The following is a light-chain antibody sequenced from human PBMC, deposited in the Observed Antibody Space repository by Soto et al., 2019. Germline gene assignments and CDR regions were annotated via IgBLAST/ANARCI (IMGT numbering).Light chain of an antibody. J-gene: IGKJ1*01. CDR1: QSVSNNY. CDR3: QQYYRWPQT. Sequence: EIVLTPSPGTLSLSPVERATLSCRASQSVSNNYLAWYQQKPGQAPRLLIYDASNKATGIPARFSGSGSGTDFTLTINSLEPEDFAVYYCQQYYRWPQTFGQGTKVDIK. V-gene: IGKV3-20*01. CDR2: DAS.